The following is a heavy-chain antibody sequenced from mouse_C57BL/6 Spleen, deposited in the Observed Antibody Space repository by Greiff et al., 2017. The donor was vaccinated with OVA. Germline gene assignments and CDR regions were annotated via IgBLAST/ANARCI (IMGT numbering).Heavy chain of an antibody. CDR2: IDPSDSET. CDR1: GYTFTSYW. J-gene: IGHJ2*01. Sequence: VQLQQPGAELVRPGSSVKLSCKASGYTFTSYWMPWVKQRPIQGLEWIGNIDPSDSETHYNQQFKDKATLTVDKSSSTAYMQLSSLTSEDSAVYYCARDNYSNYVLFDYWGQGTTLTVSS. CDR3: ARDNYSNYVLFDY. V-gene: IGHV1-52*01. D-gene: IGHD2-5*01.